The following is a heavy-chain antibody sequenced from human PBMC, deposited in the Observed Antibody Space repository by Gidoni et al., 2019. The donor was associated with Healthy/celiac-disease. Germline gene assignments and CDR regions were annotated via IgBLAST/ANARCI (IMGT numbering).Heavy chain of an antibody. Sequence: QVQLQESGPGLVKPSETLSLPCTVPGASISSYYWSWIRQPPGKGLEWIGYIYYSGSTNYNPSLKSRVTISVDTSKNQFSLKLSSVTAADTAVYYCARAILDTAMVHHQYFDYWGQGTLVTVSS. D-gene: IGHD5-18*01. V-gene: IGHV4-59*01. J-gene: IGHJ4*02. CDR1: GASISSYY. CDR3: ARAILDTAMVHHQYFDY. CDR2: IYYSGST.